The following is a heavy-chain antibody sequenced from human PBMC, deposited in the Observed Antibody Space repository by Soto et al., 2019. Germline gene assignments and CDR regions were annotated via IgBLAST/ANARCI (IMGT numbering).Heavy chain of an antibody. Sequence: GESLEISGKESGYSFTSYWISWARQLPGKGLEWMGRIDPSDSYTNYSPSFQGHVTISADKSISTAYLQWSSLKASDTAMYHCANHSQVTYYLDYVCPGTLGTISS. CDR1: GYSFTSYW. V-gene: IGHV5-10-1*01. D-gene: IGHD4-4*01. J-gene: IGHJ4*02. CDR2: IDPSDSYT. CDR3: ANHSQVTYYLDY.